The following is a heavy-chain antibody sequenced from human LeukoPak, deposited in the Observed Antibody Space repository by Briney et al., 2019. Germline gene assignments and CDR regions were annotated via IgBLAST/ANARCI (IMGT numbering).Heavy chain of an antibody. V-gene: IGHV5-51*01. CDR2: IYPGDSDT. Sequence: GESLKISCKGSGYSFTNYWIRWVRQMPGKGLEWMGIIYPGDSDTRYSPSFQGQVTISADKSISTAYLQWSSLKASDTAMYYCARRGSGYCSSTSCDYFDYWGQGTLVTVSS. D-gene: IGHD2-2*03. J-gene: IGHJ4*02. CDR3: ARRGSGYCSSTSCDYFDY. CDR1: GYSFTNYW.